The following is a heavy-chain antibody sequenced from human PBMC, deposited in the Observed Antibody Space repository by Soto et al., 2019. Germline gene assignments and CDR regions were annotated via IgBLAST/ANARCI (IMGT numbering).Heavy chain of an antibody. J-gene: IGHJ2*01. Sequence: PGGSLRLSCHACGFNFRMYEVHWVRKAPGKWLERVSYISSSGLTTYYAYFAEGRFTISRDSAKDSLYLHLNSMRVGDTAVYYGERYVTRGEWGGRGTQVTVSS. D-gene: IGHD2-21*02. V-gene: IGHV3-48*03. CDR2: ISSSGLTT. CDR1: GFNFRMYE. CDR3: ERYVTRGEW.